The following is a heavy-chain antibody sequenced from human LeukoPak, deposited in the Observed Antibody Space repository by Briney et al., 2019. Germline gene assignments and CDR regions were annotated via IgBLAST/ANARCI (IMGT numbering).Heavy chain of an antibody. CDR2: ISYDGNTI. Sequence: QSGGSLRLSCVASGFTFSNYALHWVRQAPGKGLQWVAVISYDGNTIHYADSVKGRFIISRDTSKNTLYLQMNSLRAEDTAVYYCARSGGLQKFDYWGQGTLVTVSS. D-gene: IGHD4-11*01. CDR1: GFTFSNYA. CDR3: ARSGGLQKFDY. V-gene: IGHV3-30-3*01. J-gene: IGHJ4*02.